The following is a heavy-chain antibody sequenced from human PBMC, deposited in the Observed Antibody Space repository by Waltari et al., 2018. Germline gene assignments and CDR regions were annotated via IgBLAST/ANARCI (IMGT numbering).Heavy chain of an antibody. V-gene: IGHV1-69*01. CDR2: IIPIFGTA. CDR1: GGTFSSYA. CDR3: DLWFGETETDY. Sequence: QVQLVQSGAEVKKPGSSVKVSCKASGGTFSSYAISWVRQAPGQGLEWMGGIIPIFGTATYAKKFQGRVTITADESTSTAYRELSSLRSEDTAVYYCDLWFGETETDYWGQGTLVTVSS. J-gene: IGHJ4*02. D-gene: IGHD3-10*01.